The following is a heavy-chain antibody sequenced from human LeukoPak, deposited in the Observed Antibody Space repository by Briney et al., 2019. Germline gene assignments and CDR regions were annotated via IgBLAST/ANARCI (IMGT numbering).Heavy chain of an antibody. Sequence: GGSLRLSCAASGFTVSSNYMSWVRQAPGKGLEWVSVIYSGGSTYYADSVKGRFTISRDNSKNTLYLQMNSLRAEETAVYYCARPGDLTTNDAFDIWGQGTMVTVSS. J-gene: IGHJ3*02. CDR2: IYSGGST. D-gene: IGHD4-11*01. V-gene: IGHV3-66*01. CDR3: ARPGDLTTNDAFDI. CDR1: GFTVSSNY.